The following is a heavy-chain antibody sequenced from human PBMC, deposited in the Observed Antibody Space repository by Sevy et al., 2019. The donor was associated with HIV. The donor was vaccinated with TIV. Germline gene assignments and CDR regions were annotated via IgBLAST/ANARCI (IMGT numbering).Heavy chain of an antibody. J-gene: IGHJ4*02. CDR2: INGRGGST. CDR1: GYSFSSYA. CDR3: ARRSPRIAAAASAFYDN. V-gene: IGHV3-23*01. Sequence: GGSLRLSCVVSGYSFSSYAISWVRQAPGKGLEWVSTINGRGGSTYYADSVKGRFTISRDNPQNTPFLQMINLRVDDTAIYYCARRSPRIAAAASAFYDNWGQGTLVTVSS. D-gene: IGHD6-13*01.